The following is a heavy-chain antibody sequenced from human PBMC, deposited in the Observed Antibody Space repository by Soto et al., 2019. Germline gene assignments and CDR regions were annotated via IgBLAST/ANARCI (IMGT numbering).Heavy chain of an antibody. CDR3: ARDQGYCSSTRCRRPVTGMHY. J-gene: IGHJ4*02. D-gene: IGHD2-2*01. CDR1: GFTFSSYA. CDR2: ISYDGSNK. V-gene: IGHV3-30-3*01. Sequence: GGSLRLSCAASGFTFSSYAMHWVRQAPGKGLEWVAVISYDGSNKYYADSVKGRFTISRDNSKNTLYLQMNSLRAEDTAVYYCARDQGYCSSTRCRRPVTGMHYWGQGTLVTVSS.